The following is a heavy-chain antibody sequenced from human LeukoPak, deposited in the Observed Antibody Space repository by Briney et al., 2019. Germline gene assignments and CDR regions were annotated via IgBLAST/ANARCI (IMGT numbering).Heavy chain of an antibody. D-gene: IGHD2-21*02. CDR3: AKAHDTCGGDCSHLDYNDY. Sequence: PGGSLRLSCAPSGFTFSSYAMSWVRQAPGKGLEWVSVISGSGGSTYYADSGKVRFTISRDNSKNMLYLQMNGLSAEDTAVYYCAKAHDTCGGDCSHLDYNDYWGQGTLVTVSS. CDR1: GFTFSSYA. V-gene: IGHV3-23*01. J-gene: IGHJ4*02. CDR2: ISGSGGST.